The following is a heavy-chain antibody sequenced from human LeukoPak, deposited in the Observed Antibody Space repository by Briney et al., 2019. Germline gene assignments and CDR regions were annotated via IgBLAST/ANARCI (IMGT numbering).Heavy chain of an antibody. CDR1: GGSFSGYY. CDR3: ARLGSGDSNFDY. D-gene: IGHD2-21*02. J-gene: IGHJ4*02. V-gene: IGHV4-34*01. Sequence: SETLSLTCAVYGGSFSGYYWSWIRQPPGKGLEWIGEINHSGSTNYNPSLKSRVTISVDTSKNQFSLKLSSVTAADTAVYYCARLGSGDSNFDYWGQGTLVTVSS. CDR2: INHSGST.